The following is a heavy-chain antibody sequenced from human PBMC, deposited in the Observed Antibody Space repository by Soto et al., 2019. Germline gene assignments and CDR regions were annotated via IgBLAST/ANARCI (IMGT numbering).Heavy chain of an antibody. Sequence: QVQLVESGGGVVQPGRSLRLSCAASGFTFSSYGMHWVRQAPGKGLEWVAVIWYDGSNKYYADSVKGRFTISRDNSKNTLYLQMNSLRAEDTAVYYCARAHYYGSENDAFDIWGQGTMVTVSS. CDR3: ARAHYYGSENDAFDI. V-gene: IGHV3-33*01. CDR1: GFTFSSYG. J-gene: IGHJ3*02. CDR2: IWYDGSNK. D-gene: IGHD3-10*01.